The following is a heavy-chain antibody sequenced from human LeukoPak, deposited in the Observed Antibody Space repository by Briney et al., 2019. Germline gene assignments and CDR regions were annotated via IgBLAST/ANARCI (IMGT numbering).Heavy chain of an antibody. D-gene: IGHD6-6*01. Sequence: ASVKVSCKASGYTFTGYYMHWVRQAPGQGLEWMGWINPNSGGTNYAQKFQGRVTMTRDTSISTAYMELSRLRSDDTAVYYCARYQQLVGTFDYWGQGTLVTVYS. V-gene: IGHV1-2*02. J-gene: IGHJ4*02. CDR1: GYTFTGYY. CDR3: ARYQQLVGTFDY. CDR2: INPNSGGT.